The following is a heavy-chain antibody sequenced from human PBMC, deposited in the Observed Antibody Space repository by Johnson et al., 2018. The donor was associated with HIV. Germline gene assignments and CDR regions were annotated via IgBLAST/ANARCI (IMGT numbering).Heavy chain of an antibody. CDR2: ISSGGST. CDR3: AMERMGGFDI. D-gene: IGHD1-26*01. V-gene: IGHV3-11*04. Sequence: VQLVESGGGLVKPGGSLRLSCAASGFTFSDYYMSWIRQAPGKGLEWVSYISSGGSTYYADSVKGRFTISRDNSKNTPYVQMNSLRDEDTAVYYCAMERMGGFDIWGQGTMVTVSS. CDR1: GFTFSDYY. J-gene: IGHJ3*02.